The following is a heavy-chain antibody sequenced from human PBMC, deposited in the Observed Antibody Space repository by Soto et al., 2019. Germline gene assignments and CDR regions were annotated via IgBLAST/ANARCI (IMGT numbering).Heavy chain of an antibody. CDR2: INPNSGGT. CDR1: GYTFTGYY. Sequence: AASVKVSCKASGYTFTGYYMHWVRQAPGQGLEWMGWINPNSGGTNYAQKFQGRVTMTRDTSISTAYMELSRLRSDDTAVYYCARVVTPTLRYFDWLSYYYYGMDVWGQGTTVTVSS. J-gene: IGHJ6*02. V-gene: IGHV1-2*02. CDR3: ARVVTPTLRYFDWLSYYYYGMDV. D-gene: IGHD3-9*01.